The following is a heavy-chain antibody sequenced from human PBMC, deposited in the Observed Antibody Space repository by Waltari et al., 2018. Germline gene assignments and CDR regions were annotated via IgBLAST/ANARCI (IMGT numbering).Heavy chain of an antibody. CDR2: ISYDGTNR. V-gene: IGHV3-30-3*01. CDR3: AVGGYWHDSTGTDAFDI. J-gene: IGHJ3*02. CDR1: GFTFSDYT. Sequence: QVQLVESGGGVVQPGRSLRLSCAASGFTFSDYTLHWVRQAPGKGLEWVAVISYDGTNRYYADSVKGRFTISRDNSKNTLYLQMNSLRAEDTAVCYCAVGGYWHDSTGTDAFDIWGQGTKVTVSS. D-gene: IGHD1-1*01.